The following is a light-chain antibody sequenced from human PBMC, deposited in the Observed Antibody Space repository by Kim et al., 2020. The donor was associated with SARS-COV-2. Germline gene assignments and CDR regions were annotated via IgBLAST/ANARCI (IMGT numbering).Light chain of an antibody. CDR2: AAS. V-gene: IGKV1-16*02. CDR1: EGIRND. J-gene: IGKJ2*01. Sequence: SAAVGDRVTIARRVSEGIRNDVAWFQQRLGKAPKSMIYAASSLQSGVPSKFSGRGSGTDFPLTVSRLQPEDFAAYSCQQYNTYPYTFGQGTKLGI. CDR3: QQYNTYPYT.